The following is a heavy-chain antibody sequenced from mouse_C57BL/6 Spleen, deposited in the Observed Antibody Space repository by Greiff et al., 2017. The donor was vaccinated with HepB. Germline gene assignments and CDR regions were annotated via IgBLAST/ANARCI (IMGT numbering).Heavy chain of an antibody. CDR3: ARDREYAYGYDRYFDY. CDR2: ISYDGSN. D-gene: IGHD2-2*01. J-gene: IGHJ2*01. Sequence: EVKVEESGPGLVKPSQSLSLTCSVTGYSITSGYYWNWIRQFPGNKLEWMGYISYDGSNNYNPSLKNRISITRDTSKNQFFLKLNSVTTEDTATYYCARDREYAYGYDRYFDYWGQGTTLTVSS. CDR1: GYSITSGYY. V-gene: IGHV3-6*01.